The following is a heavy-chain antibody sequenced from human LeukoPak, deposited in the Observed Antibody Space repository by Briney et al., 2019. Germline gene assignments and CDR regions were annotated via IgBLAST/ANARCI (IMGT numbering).Heavy chain of an antibody. Sequence: GGSLRLSCAASGFTFSSYWMHWVRQAPGKGLVWVSRINTDGSSTSYADSVKGRFTISRDNVKNTLYLQMNSLRTEDTAVYYCARARLYSSSSGFDYWGQGTLVTVSS. CDR1: GFTFSSYW. D-gene: IGHD6-6*01. CDR3: ARARLYSSSSGFDY. CDR2: INTDGSST. V-gene: IGHV3-74*01. J-gene: IGHJ4*02.